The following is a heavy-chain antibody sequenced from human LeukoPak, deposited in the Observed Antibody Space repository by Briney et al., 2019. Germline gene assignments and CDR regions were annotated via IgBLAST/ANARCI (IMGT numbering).Heavy chain of an antibody. J-gene: IGHJ3*02. D-gene: IGHD6-6*01. V-gene: IGHV3-21*01. Sequence: GGSLRLSCAPSGFTFSSYSMNWVRQAPGKGLEWVSSISSSSSYIYYADSVKGRFTISRDNAKNSLYLQMNSLRAEDTAVYYCARAIEYSSSSHAFHIWGQGTMVTVSS. CDR1: GFTFSSYS. CDR3: ARAIEYSSSSHAFHI. CDR2: ISSSSSYI.